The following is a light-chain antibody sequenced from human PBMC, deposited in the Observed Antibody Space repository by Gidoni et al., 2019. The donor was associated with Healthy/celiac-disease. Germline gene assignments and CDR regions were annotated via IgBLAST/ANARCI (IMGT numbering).Light chain of an antibody. Sequence: VLTQSPPSLPVTLGQPASISCRSSQSLVYSAGNTYMNWFQQRPGQPLRRLNYQVSDRDSGEPDRSSSIGSGTYFTLNISRMGAEDVGVYDSMQGTHWHPTFGQGTKLEIK. CDR3: MQGTHWHPT. V-gene: IGKV2-30*01. J-gene: IGKJ2*01. CDR2: QVS. CDR1: QSLVYSAGNTY.